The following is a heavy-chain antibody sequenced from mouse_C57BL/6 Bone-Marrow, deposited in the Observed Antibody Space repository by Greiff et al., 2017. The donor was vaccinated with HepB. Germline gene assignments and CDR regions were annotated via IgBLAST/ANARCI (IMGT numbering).Heavy chain of an antibody. CDR2: IRNKANGYTT. CDR1: GFTFTDYY. CDR3: ARYYYGSSSQYFDV. D-gene: IGHD1-1*01. V-gene: IGHV7-3*01. Sequence: DVKLVESGGGLVQPGGSLSLSCAASGFTFTDYYMSWVRQPPGKALEWLGFIRNKANGYTTEYSASVKGRFTISRDNSQSILYLQMNALRAEDSATYYCARYYYGSSSQYFDVWGTGTTVTVSS. J-gene: IGHJ1*03.